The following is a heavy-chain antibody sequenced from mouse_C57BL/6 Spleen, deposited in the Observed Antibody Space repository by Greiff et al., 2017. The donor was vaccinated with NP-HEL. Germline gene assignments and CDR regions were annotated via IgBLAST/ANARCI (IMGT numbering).Heavy chain of an antibody. J-gene: IGHJ2*01. CDR2: INPKYGNT. CDR3: ARGEGGGYYFDY. Sequence: VQLQQSGPELVKPGASVKISCKASGYSFTDYNMNWVKQSNGKSLEWIGVINPKYGNTSYNQKFKGTATLTVDPSSSTAYMQLNSLTSEDSAVYYGARGEGGGYYFDYWGQGTTLTVSS. CDR1: GYSFTDYN. V-gene: IGHV1-39*01.